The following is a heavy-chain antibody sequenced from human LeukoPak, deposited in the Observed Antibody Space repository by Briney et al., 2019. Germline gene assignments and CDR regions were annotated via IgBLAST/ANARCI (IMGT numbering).Heavy chain of an antibody. CDR1: GYTFTGYY. Sequence: ASVKVSCKASGYTFTGYYMHWVRQAPGQGLEWMGWINPNSGGTNYAQKFQGRVTMTRDTSISTAYMELSRLRSDDTAVYYCARDRLVVPALRGAFDIWGQGTMVTVSS. V-gene: IGHV1-2*02. CDR2: INPNSGGT. CDR3: ARDRLVVPALRGAFDI. D-gene: IGHD2-2*01. J-gene: IGHJ3*02.